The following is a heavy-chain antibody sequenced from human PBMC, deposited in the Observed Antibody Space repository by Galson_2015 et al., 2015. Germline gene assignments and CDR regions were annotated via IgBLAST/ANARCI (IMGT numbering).Heavy chain of an antibody. Sequence: PALVKPTQTLTLTCTFSGFSLSTSGVGVGWIRQPPGKALEWLALIYWNDDKRYSPSLKSRLTITKDTSKNQVVLTMTNMDPVDTATYYCAQSLRHPSRIAVAGSFDYWGQGTLVTVSS. V-gene: IGHV2-5*01. CDR2: IYWNDDK. D-gene: IGHD6-19*01. CDR1: GFSLSTSGVG. J-gene: IGHJ4*02. CDR3: AQSLRHPSRIAVAGSFDY.